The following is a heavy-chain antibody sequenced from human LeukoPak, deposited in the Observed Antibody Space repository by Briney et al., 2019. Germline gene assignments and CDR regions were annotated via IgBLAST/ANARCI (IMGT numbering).Heavy chain of an antibody. Sequence: PAETLSLTCTVSGDSISSYYWSWIRQPPGKGLEWIGYIYYSGSTNYNPSLKSRVTISVDTSKNQFSLKLNSVTAADTAVYYCARERWQNVHFYYDFWSGPTWGYYYMDVWGKGTTVTVSS. D-gene: IGHD3-3*01. V-gene: IGHV4-59*12. CDR3: ARERWQNVHFYYDFWSGPTWGYYYMDV. CDR1: GDSISSYY. CDR2: IYYSGST. J-gene: IGHJ6*03.